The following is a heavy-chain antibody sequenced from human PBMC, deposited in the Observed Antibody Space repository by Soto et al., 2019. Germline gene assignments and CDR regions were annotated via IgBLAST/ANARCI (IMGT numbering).Heavy chain of an antibody. D-gene: IGHD3-3*01. Sequence: PGGSLRLSCAASGFTFSSYWMSWVRQAPGKGLEWVANIKQDGSEKYYVDSVKGRFTISRDNAKNSLYLQMNSLRAEDTAVYYFARDNIMRFLEWLLSTRRESDDAFGIWGHGTXVTV. V-gene: IGHV3-7*01. CDR1: GFTFSSYW. J-gene: IGHJ3*02. CDR3: ARDNIMRFLEWLLSTRRESDDAFGI. CDR2: IKQDGSEK.